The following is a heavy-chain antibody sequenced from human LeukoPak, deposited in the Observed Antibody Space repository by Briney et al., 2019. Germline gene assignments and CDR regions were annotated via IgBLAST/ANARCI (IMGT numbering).Heavy chain of an antibody. CDR2: INTNTGNP. Sequence: GASVKVSCKASGYTFSSYGMNWVRQAPGQGLEWMGWINTNTGNPTYAQGFTGRFVFSLDTSVSTAYLQISSLKAEDTAVYYCARERLLARSVTSGVAYWGQGTLVTVSS. CDR1: GYTFSSYG. D-gene: IGHD4-17*01. CDR3: ARERLLARSVTSGVAY. J-gene: IGHJ4*02. V-gene: IGHV7-4-1*02.